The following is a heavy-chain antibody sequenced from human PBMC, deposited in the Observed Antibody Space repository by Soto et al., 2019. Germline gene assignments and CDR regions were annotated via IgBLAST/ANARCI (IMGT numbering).Heavy chain of an antibody. CDR1: GASISSTNYY. J-gene: IGHJ5*02. D-gene: IGHD6-25*01. Sequence: SETLSLTCTVSGASISSTNYYWGWIRQPPGKGLEWIGTIYYTGNTYYNSSLESRVTISIDTSKNQFSLRLNSMTAADTAVYYCARSYSTGSIPNWFDPWGQGTLVTVSS. V-gene: IGHV4-39*01. CDR2: IYYTGNT. CDR3: ARSYSTGSIPNWFDP.